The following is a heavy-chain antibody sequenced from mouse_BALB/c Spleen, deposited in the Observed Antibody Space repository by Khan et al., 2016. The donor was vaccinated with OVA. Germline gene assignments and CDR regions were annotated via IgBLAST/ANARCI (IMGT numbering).Heavy chain of an antibody. CDR3: ANHGSSSAWLTY. CDR1: GYTFTSYW. J-gene: IGHJ3*01. CDR2: INPSTGYT. D-gene: IGHD1-1*01. Sequence: QVQLQQSGAELAKPGASVKLSCKASGYTFTSYWMHWVKQSPGQGLEWIGYINPSTGYTEYNQRFKDKATLTADKSSSTAYMQLSSLTSEESAVYDCANHGSSSAWLTYWGQGTLVTVSA. V-gene: IGHV1-7*01.